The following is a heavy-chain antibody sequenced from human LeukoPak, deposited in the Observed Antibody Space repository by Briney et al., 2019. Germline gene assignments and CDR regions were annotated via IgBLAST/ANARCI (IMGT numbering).Heavy chain of an antibody. Sequence: ASVKVSYKASGYTFTGYYMHWVRQAPGQGLEWMGWINPNSGGTNYAQKFQGRVTMTRDTSISTAYMELSRLRSDDTAVYYCARPHYDFWSGYSTFDYWGQGALVTVSS. J-gene: IGHJ4*02. CDR2: INPNSGGT. CDR1: GYTFTGYY. D-gene: IGHD3-3*01. V-gene: IGHV1-2*02. CDR3: ARPHYDFWSGYSTFDY.